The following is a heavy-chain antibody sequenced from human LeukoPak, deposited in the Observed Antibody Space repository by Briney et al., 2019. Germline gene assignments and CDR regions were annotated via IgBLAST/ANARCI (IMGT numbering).Heavy chain of an antibody. V-gene: IGHV1-8*01. CDR1: GYTFTSYD. CDR2: MNPNSGNS. J-gene: IGHJ5*02. Sequence: GASVKVSCKASGYTFTSYDINWVRQATGQGLEWMGWMNPNSGNSGYAQKFQGRVTMTRNTSISTAYMELSSLRSEDTAVYYCARGPGRIYDFWSGYSDWFDPWGQGTLVTVSS. CDR3: ARGPGRIYDFWSGYSDWFDP. D-gene: IGHD3-3*01.